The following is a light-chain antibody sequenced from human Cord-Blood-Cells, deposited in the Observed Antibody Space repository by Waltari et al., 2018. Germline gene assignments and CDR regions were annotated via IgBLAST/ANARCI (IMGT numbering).Light chain of an antibody. CDR2: GKN. J-gene: IGLJ3*02. Sequence: SSELTQDPAVSVALGQTVRITCQGDSLRSYYASWYQQKPGQAPVLFIYGKNNRPSGIPDRFSGSNSGNTATLTISGTQAMDEADYYCYSAADNNGVFGGGTKLTVL. CDR1: SLRSYY. V-gene: IGLV3-19*01. CDR3: YSAADNNGV.